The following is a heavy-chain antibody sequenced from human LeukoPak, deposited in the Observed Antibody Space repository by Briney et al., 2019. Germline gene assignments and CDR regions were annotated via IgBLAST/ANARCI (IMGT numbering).Heavy chain of an antibody. Sequence: SVKVSCKASGYTFTGYYMHWVRQAPGQGLEWMGWINPNSGGTNYAQKFQGKVTMTRDTSISTAYMELSSLRSDDTAVFYCVRVATTGSSRFDYWGQGTLVTVSS. CDR2: INPNSGGT. CDR1: GYTFTGYY. D-gene: IGHD6-6*01. V-gene: IGHV1-2*02. J-gene: IGHJ4*02. CDR3: VRVATTGSSRFDY.